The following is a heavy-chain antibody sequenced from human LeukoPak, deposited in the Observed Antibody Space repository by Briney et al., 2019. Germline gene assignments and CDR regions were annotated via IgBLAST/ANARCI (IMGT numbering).Heavy chain of an antibody. J-gene: IGHJ6*02. V-gene: IGHV3-7*03. Sequence: PGGSLSLSCEAPGLTFSSFWLSGVRKAPGKGLEWVATIKQDGSEKYYVDSVKGRFTISRDNAKNSLYLQMNSLRAEDTAVHYCARVVVVAATDYGMDVWGQGTTVTVSS. CDR3: ARVVVVAATDYGMDV. CDR1: GLTFSSFW. CDR2: IKQDGSEK. D-gene: IGHD2-15*01.